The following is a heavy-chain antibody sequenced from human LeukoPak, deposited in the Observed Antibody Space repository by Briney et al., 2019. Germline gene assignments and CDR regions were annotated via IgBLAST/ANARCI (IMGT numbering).Heavy chain of an antibody. Sequence: GGSLSLSCAASGFTFSNFAMNWVRQAPGKGLEWVSSISGGGANPHYADSVKGRFTISRDNSKNTLYMEMNSLRAEDTAVYYCAKCSYTYGNDAYDIWGQGTMVTVSS. J-gene: IGHJ3*02. CDR1: GFTFSNFA. CDR2: ISGGGANP. CDR3: AKCSYTYGNDAYDI. D-gene: IGHD5-18*01. V-gene: IGHV3-23*01.